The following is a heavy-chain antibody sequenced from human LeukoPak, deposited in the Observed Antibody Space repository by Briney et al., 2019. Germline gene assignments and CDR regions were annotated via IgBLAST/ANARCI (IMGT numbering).Heavy chain of an antibody. Sequence: PSETLSLTCNVSEFSFSSGFYGGWIRQSPGKGLEWIGSIYHSGNTFYNPSLKSRLMISLDTSQNQFFLRVSSLTAADTAMYYCARMGGTYYDILTGYDTLAFDYWGQGTLVTVSS. CDR2: IYHSGNT. CDR3: ARMGGTYYDILTGYDTLAFDY. V-gene: IGHV4-38-2*02. D-gene: IGHD3-9*01. CDR1: EFSFSSGFY. J-gene: IGHJ4*02.